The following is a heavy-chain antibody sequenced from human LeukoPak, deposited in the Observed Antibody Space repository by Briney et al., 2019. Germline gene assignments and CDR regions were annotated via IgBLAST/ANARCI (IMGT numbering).Heavy chain of an antibody. CDR2: INSDGSNT. Sequence: PGGSLRLSCAASGFTFSSYVMSWVRQAPGKGLVWVSRINSDGSNTNYAGSVKGRFTISRDNAKNTLYLQMNSLRVEDTAVYYCASGYARSARHQSDFWGQGTVVTVSS. V-gene: IGHV3-74*01. CDR1: GFTFSSYV. J-gene: IGHJ4*02. D-gene: IGHD5-12*01. CDR3: ASGYARSARHQSDF.